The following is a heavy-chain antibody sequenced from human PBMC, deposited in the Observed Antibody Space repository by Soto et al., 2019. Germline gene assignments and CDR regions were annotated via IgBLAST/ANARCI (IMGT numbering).Heavy chain of an antibody. D-gene: IGHD6-19*01. V-gene: IGHV1-8*01. CDR2: MNPSSGNS. Sequence: QVQLVQSGAEVKKPGASVKVSCKASGYTFSNYDINWVRQATGQGLEWMGWMNPSSGNSGYTQKFQGRVTMTRNTSISTAYMELSSLTSEDTAVYYCTKARRRGTAVQYYFDSWGQGTLVTVSS. J-gene: IGHJ4*02. CDR1: GYTFSNYD. CDR3: TKARRRGTAVQYYFDS.